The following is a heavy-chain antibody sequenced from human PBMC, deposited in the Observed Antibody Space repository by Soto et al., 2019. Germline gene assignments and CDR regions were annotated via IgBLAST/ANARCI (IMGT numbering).Heavy chain of an antibody. Sequence: QVQLVQSGAEVKKPGSSVKVSCKASGGTFSSYTISWVRQAPGQGLEWMGRIIPILGIANYAQKFQGRVTITADKSTSTAYMELSSLRSEDTAVYYCARTDSGWDEEVDYWGQGTLVTVSS. CDR1: GGTFSSYT. CDR2: IIPILGIA. CDR3: ARTDSGWDEEVDY. D-gene: IGHD6-19*01. V-gene: IGHV1-69*02. J-gene: IGHJ4*02.